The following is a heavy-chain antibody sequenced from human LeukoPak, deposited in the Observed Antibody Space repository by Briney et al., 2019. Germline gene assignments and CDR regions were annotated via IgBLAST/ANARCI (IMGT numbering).Heavy chain of an antibody. CDR2: IYHSGST. J-gene: IGHJ4*02. CDR1: GGPISSSNW. D-gene: IGHD3-10*01. Sequence: PSETLSLTCAVSGGPISSSNWWSWVRQPPGKGLEWIGEIYHSGSTNYNPSLKSRVTISVDKSKNQFSLKLSSVTAADTAVYYCARDVWFGAGRTFDYWGQGTLVTVSS. V-gene: IGHV4-4*02. CDR3: ARDVWFGAGRTFDY.